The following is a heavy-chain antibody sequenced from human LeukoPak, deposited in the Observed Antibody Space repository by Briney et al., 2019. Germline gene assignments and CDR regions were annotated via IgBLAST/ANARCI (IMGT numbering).Heavy chain of an antibody. CDR3: AKEKYWGSGYYYMDV. J-gene: IGHJ6*03. CDR1: GFTVSSNY. Sequence: PGGSLRLSCAASGFTVSSNYMSWVRQAPGKGLEWVSVIYSGGSTYYADSVKGRFTISRDNSKNTLYLQMNSLRAEDTAVYYCAKEKYWGSGYYYMDVWGKGTTVTISS. CDR2: IYSGGST. D-gene: IGHD7-27*01. V-gene: IGHV3-53*01.